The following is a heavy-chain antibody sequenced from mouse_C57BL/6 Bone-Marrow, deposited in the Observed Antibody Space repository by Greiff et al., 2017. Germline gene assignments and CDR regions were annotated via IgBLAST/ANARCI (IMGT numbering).Heavy chain of an antibody. J-gene: IGHJ1*03. D-gene: IGHD6-1*01. Sequence: EVQLQQSGPELVKPGASVKIPCKASGYTFTDYNMDWVKQSHGKSLEWIGDINPNNGGTIYNQKFKGKATLTVDKSSSTAYMELLSLTSEDTAVYYCARKPEWYFDVWGTGTTVTVSS. V-gene: IGHV1-18*01. CDR1: GYTFTDYN. CDR2: INPNNGGT. CDR3: ARKPEWYFDV.